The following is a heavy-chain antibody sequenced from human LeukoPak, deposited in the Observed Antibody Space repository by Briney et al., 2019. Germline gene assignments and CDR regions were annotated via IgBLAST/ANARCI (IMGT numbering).Heavy chain of an antibody. Sequence: ASVKVSCKASGYTFTGYYMHWVRQAPGQGLEWMGWINPNSGGTNYAQKFQGWVTMTRDTSISTAHMELSRLRSDDTAVYYCARAESGYDYVGYYGMDVWGKGTTVTVSS. V-gene: IGHV1-2*04. CDR3: ARAESGYDYVGYYGMDV. D-gene: IGHD5-12*01. CDR2: INPNSGGT. J-gene: IGHJ6*04. CDR1: GYTFTGYY.